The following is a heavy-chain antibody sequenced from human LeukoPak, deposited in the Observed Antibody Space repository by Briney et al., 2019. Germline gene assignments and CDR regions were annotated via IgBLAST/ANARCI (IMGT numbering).Heavy chain of an antibody. CDR2: INPSGGST. Sequence: ASVKVSCKASGYTFTSYYMHWVRQAPGQGLEWMGIINPSGGSTSYAQKFQGRVTMTRDTSTSTVYMELSSLRSEDAGVYYCAAVPYDSSGYYIYAFDIWGQGTMVTVSS. CDR1: GYTFTSYY. CDR3: AAVPYDSSGYYIYAFDI. D-gene: IGHD3-22*01. V-gene: IGHV1-46*01. J-gene: IGHJ3*02.